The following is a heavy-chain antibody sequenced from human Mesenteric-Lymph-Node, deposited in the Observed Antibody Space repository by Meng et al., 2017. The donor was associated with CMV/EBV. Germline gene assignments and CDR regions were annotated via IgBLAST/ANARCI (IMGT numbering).Heavy chain of an antibody. CDR2: IRYDGSNK. V-gene: IGHV3-30*02. Sequence: LSCAASGFTFSSYGMHWARQAPGKGLEWVAFIRYDGSNKDYADSVKGRFTISRDNSKNTLYLQMSSLRAEDTAVYYCAKGYGYGMDVWGQGTTVTVSS. D-gene: IGHD1-1*01. CDR3: AKGYGYGMDV. CDR1: GFTFSSYG. J-gene: IGHJ6*02.